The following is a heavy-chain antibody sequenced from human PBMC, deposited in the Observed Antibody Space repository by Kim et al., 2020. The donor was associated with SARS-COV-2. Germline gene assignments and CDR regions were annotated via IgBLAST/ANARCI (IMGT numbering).Heavy chain of an antibody. CDR2: IYYSGST. V-gene: IGHV4-39*01. Sequence: SETLSLTCTVSGGSISSSSYYWGWIRQPPGKGLEWIGSIYYSGSTYYNPSLKSRVTISVDTSKNQFSLKLSSVTAADTAVYYCAIALEGSGSSMRYYYYYYGMDVCGQGTTVTVSS. D-gene: IGHD3-10*01. CDR3: AIALEGSGSSMRYYYYYYGMDV. J-gene: IGHJ6*02. CDR1: GGSISSSSYY.